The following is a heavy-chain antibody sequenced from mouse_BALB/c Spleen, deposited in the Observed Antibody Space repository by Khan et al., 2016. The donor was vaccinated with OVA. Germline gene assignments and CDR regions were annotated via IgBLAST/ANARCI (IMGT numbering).Heavy chain of an antibody. CDR1: GFTFSAYG. CDR3: ESRLTGSFAY. Sequence: EVELLESGGDLVRPGGSLKLSCAASGFTFSAYGMSWVRQSPDKRLEWVATINSAAYYTYYPDSLKGRIIISRDNAKNTLYLQMRSLKSEDTAVYYCESRLTGSFAYWGQGTLVTVSA. V-gene: IGHV5-6*01. CDR2: INSAAYYT. J-gene: IGHJ3*01. D-gene: IGHD4-1*01.